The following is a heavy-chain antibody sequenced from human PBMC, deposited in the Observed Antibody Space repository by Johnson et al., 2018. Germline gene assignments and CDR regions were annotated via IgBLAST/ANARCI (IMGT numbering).Heavy chain of an antibody. Sequence: QVQLVESGGGVVQPGRSLRLSCAASGFTFSNYNMHWVRQAPGKGLEWVAVISYDGSNKYDADSAKGRFTISRDNSKNTLYLQMNSQRAEDTAVYYCARDLGGHKYNFDAFDLWGQGTMVTVSS. D-gene: IGHD3-16*01. CDR2: ISYDGSNK. CDR1: GFTFSNYN. V-gene: IGHV3-30-3*01. CDR3: ARDLGGHKYNFDAFDL. J-gene: IGHJ3*01.